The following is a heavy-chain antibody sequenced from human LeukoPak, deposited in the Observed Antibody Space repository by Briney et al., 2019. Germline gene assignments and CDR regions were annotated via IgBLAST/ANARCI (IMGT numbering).Heavy chain of an antibody. Sequence: SETLSLTCNVSGGSISSNEYYWGWIRQPPGKGLEWIANMYYSGSTSYNPSLKSRVTISVDTSKNQLSLKLSSVTAADTAVYYCAREGGQLERLGAFDIWGQGTMVTVSS. CDR2: MYYSGST. D-gene: IGHD1-1*01. J-gene: IGHJ3*02. V-gene: IGHV4-39*07. CDR1: GGSISSNEYY. CDR3: AREGGQLERLGAFDI.